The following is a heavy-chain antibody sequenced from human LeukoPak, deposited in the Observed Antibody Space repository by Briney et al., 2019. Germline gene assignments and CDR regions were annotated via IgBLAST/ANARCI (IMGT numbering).Heavy chain of an antibody. J-gene: IGHJ5*02. D-gene: IGHD4/OR15-4a*01. Sequence: PSETLSLTCNVSGDSITSGGFYWAWIRQSPGKGLEWIGSVYYSGSTQYNPSLRGRVSISMDMTKNQFSLNLNSVSVTDTAIYYCARRDYAAWFDPWGQGTLVTVSS. V-gene: IGHV4-39*01. CDR3: ARRDYAAWFDP. CDR1: GDSITSGGFY. CDR2: VYYSGST.